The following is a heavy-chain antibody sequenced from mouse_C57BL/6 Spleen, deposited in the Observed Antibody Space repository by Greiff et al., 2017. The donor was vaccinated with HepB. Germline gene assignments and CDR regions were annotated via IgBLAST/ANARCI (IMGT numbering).Heavy chain of an antibody. CDR1: GFTFSDYG. J-gene: IGHJ3*01. D-gene: IGHD2-4*01. CDR2: ISSGSSTI. V-gene: IGHV5-17*01. Sequence: EVKVVESGGGLVKPGGSLKLSCAASGFTFSDYGMHWVRQAPEKGLEWVAYISSGSSTIYYADTVKGRFTISRDNAKNTLFLQMTSLRSEDTAMYYCAREDYDRFAYWGQGTLVTVSA. CDR3: AREDYDRFAY.